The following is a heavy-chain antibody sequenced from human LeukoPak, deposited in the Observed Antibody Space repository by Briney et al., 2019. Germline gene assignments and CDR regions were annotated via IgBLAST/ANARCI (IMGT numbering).Heavy chain of an antibody. CDR3: ARDGHYDILTGYFQD. CDR1: RFTFSNYW. V-gene: IGHV3-7*01. Sequence: PGGSLRLSCRASRFTFSNYWMTWVRQAPGKGLEWVANINQDRSEKYYVDSVKGRFTISRDNAKNSLYLQMSSLGAEDAAVYYCARDGHYDILTGYFQDWGQGTLVTVSS. CDR2: INQDRSEK. D-gene: IGHD3-9*01. J-gene: IGHJ1*01.